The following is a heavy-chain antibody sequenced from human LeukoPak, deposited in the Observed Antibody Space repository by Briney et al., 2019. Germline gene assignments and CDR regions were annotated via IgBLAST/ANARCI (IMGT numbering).Heavy chain of an antibody. CDR2: IYYSGTT. CDR3: ARAGGTYGMDV. J-gene: IGHJ6*02. V-gene: IGHV4-59*01. CDR1: GGSISGYY. Sequence: SETLSLTCTVSGGSISGYYWSWIRQPPGKGLEWIGFIYYSGTTNYNPSLKSRVTISVHTSKNQFSLKVNSVTAADTAVYYCARAGGTYGMDVWGQGTTVTVSS.